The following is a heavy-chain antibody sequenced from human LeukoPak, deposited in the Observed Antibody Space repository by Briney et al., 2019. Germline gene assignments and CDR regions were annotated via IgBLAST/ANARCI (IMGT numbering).Heavy chain of an antibody. CDR2: ISGSGGST. Sequence: GGSLRLSCAASGFTFSSYAMSWVRQAPGKGLEWVSAISGSGGSTYYADSVKGRFTISRDNSNNTLYLQMNSLRAEDTAVYYCARENYDSSGYSYERRSPFDYWGQGTLVTVSS. D-gene: IGHD3-22*01. CDR3: ARENYDSSGYSYERRSPFDY. J-gene: IGHJ4*02. CDR1: GFTFSSYA. V-gene: IGHV3-23*01.